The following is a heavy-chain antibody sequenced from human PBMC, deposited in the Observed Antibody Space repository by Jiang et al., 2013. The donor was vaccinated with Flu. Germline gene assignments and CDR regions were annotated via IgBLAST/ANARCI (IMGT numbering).Heavy chain of an antibody. Sequence: GVVQPGGSLRLSCAASGFSFSNCGLHWVRQAPGKGLEWVAYIRSDGSNKYYGDSVKGRVTISRDNSKNTLYLQMNSLRAEDTAVYFCAKEGESYTTSAYFDYWGQGTLVTVSS. J-gene: IGHJ4*02. CDR3: AKEGESYTTSAYFDY. V-gene: IGHV3-30*02. CDR2: IRSDGSNK. D-gene: IGHD6-6*01. CDR1: GFSFSNCG.